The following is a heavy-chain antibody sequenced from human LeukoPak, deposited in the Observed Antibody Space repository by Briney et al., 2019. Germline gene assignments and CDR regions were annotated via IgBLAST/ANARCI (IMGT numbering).Heavy chain of an antibody. Sequence: GASVKVSCKXSGYTFTGYYMHWVRQAPGQGLEWMGRINPNSGGTNYAQKFQGRVTMTRDTSISTAYMELSRLRSDDTAVYYCARGRTIFGVVINHAFDIWGQGTMVTVSS. CDR1: GYTFTGYY. CDR2: INPNSGGT. CDR3: ARGRTIFGVVINHAFDI. D-gene: IGHD3-3*01. V-gene: IGHV1-2*06. J-gene: IGHJ3*02.